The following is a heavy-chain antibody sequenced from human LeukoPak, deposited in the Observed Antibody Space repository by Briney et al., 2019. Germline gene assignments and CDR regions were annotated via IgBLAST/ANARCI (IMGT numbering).Heavy chain of an antibody. CDR2: INHSGST. Sequence: SETLSLTCAVYGGSFSGYYWSWIRQPPGKGLEWIGEINHSGSTNYNPSLKSRVTISVDTSKNQFSLKLSSVTAADTAVYYCARDVGGQYCSSTSCLFYYYYMDVWGKGTTVTVSS. V-gene: IGHV4-34*01. D-gene: IGHD2-2*01. J-gene: IGHJ6*03. CDR1: GGSFSGYY. CDR3: ARDVGGQYCSSTSCLFYYYYMDV.